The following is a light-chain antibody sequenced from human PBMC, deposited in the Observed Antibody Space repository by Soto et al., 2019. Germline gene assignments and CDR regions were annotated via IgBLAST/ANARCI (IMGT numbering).Light chain of an antibody. CDR2: RTS. Sequence: EIVMTQSPATLSVSPGEGATLSCRASQGIGNTLAWYQQKPGQTPRLLIYRTSIRATGVPARFSGSASGTEFTLTITSLQSEDFAVYYCQQLNTYPWTFGQGTKVEIK. CDR1: QGIGNT. CDR3: QQLNTYPWT. V-gene: IGKV3-15*01. J-gene: IGKJ1*01.